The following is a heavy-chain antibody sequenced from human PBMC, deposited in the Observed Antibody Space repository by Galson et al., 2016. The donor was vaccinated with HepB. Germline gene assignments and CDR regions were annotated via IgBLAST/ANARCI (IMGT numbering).Heavy chain of an antibody. CDR1: GDSIISSDYY. V-gene: IGHV4-31*03. Sequence: TLSLTCTVSGDSIISSDYYWSWIRQHPGKGLEWIGYVFNRGSTYYNPSPKSRVSISEDMSQNQFSLKLSSVTAADTAVYYCASGSTILSDTKVFGVADYFDYWGQGTLVTVSS. CDR3: ASGSTILSDTKVFGVADYFDY. J-gene: IGHJ4*02. CDR2: VFNRGST. D-gene: IGHD3-3*01.